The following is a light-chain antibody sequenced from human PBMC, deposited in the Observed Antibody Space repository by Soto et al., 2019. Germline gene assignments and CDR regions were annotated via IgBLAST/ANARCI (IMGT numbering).Light chain of an antibody. J-gene: IGKJ1*01. CDR3: QQYNNWPRT. V-gene: IGKV3-15*01. CDR1: QSVSSD. CDR2: GAS. Sequence: EIVMTQSPATLSVSPGERATLSCRASQSVSSDLAWYHQKPGQAPRLLIYGASTRATGIPARFSGSGSGTESTLTTNSLQSEDFAVYYCQQYNNWPRTFGQGTKVDIK.